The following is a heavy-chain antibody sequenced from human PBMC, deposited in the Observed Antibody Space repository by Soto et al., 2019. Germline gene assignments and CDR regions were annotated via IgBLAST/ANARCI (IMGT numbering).Heavy chain of an antibody. J-gene: IGHJ4*02. CDR2: LSNNGDSYTT. CDR3: GREQSGGAHPVDY. V-gene: IGHV3-72*01. Sequence: EVQLVESGGGLVQPGGSLRLSCEASGFRFNDHYMDWVRQAPGKGLEWVGRLSNNGDSYTTDYAASVTGRFSFSRDDSKNSVYLQMNSLTAEDTAMYYCGREQSGGAHPVDYWGQGTLVTVSS. CDR1: GFRFNDHY. D-gene: IGHD1-26*01.